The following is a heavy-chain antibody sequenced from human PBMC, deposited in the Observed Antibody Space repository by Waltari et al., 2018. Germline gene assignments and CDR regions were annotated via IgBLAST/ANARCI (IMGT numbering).Heavy chain of an antibody. J-gene: IGHJ6*02. Sequence: QVPLAQSGAEAKKPGSSVRVSCRPSVGRFTRDTNNGVRQAPGKGLEWMGRIMPDNSETEYAVKFQGRITKAADTSTGTVYMELSSLRSDDTAVYYCAGGDGGYYYHKMDVWGQGTTVTVSS. D-gene: IGHD3-22*01. CDR2: IMPDNSET. V-gene: IGHV1-69*02. CDR1: VGRFTRDT. CDR3: AGGDGGYYYHKMDV.